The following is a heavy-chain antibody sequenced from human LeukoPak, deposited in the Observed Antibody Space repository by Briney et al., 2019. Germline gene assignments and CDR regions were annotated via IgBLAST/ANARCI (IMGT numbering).Heavy chain of an antibody. V-gene: IGHV7-4-1*02. CDR2: INTNTGNP. J-gene: IGHJ4*02. CDR1: GYTFTSYA. CDR3: ARRVYSGYDWPFLFDY. Sequence: ASVKVSCKASGYTFTSYAMNWVRQAPGQGLEWMGLINTNTGNPTYAQGFTGRFVFSLDTSVSTAYLQISSLKAEDTAVYYCARRVYSGYDWPFLFDYWGQGTLVTVSS. D-gene: IGHD5-12*01.